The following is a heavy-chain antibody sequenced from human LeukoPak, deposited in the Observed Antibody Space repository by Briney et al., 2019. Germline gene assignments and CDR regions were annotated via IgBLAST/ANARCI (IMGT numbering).Heavy chain of an antibody. D-gene: IGHD2-2*01. V-gene: IGHV4-4*09. CDR3: ARMGSFFTN. Sequence: PSETLSLNCSVSGGSVTNYYWSWIRQSPGKGLEWIGYVYSNGNTDYNPSFKSRVTISIDTSTNQFSLRLRSVTAADTAVYYCARMGSFFTNWGQGILVTVSS. CDR2: VYSNGNT. J-gene: IGHJ4*02. CDR1: GGSVTNYY.